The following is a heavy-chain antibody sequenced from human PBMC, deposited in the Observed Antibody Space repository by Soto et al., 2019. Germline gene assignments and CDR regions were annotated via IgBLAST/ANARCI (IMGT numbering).Heavy chain of an antibody. CDR1: GYTFTSYD. D-gene: IGHD2-8*01. CDR2: MNPNSGNT. J-gene: IGHJ6*02. Sequence: ASVKVSCKASGYTFTSYDINWVRQATGQGLEWMGWMNPNSGNTGYAQKFQGRVTMTRNTSISTAYMELSSLRSEDTAVYYCARGRKVECTNGVCYIIYYGMDVWGQGTTVTVSS. V-gene: IGHV1-8*01. CDR3: ARGRKVECTNGVCYIIYYGMDV.